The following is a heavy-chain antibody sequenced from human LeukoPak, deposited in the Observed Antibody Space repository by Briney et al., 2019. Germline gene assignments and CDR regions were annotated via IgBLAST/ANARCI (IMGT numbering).Heavy chain of an antibody. J-gene: IGHJ4*02. D-gene: IGHD5-12*01. Sequence: SETLSLTCTVSGGSISSYYWSWIRQPPGKGLEWIGYIYYSGSTNYNPSLKSRVTISVDTSKNQLSLKLSSVTAADTAVYYCARGRLRTRFDYWGQGTLVTVSS. CDR1: GGSISSYY. V-gene: IGHV4-59*01. CDR3: ARGRLRTRFDY. CDR2: IYYSGST.